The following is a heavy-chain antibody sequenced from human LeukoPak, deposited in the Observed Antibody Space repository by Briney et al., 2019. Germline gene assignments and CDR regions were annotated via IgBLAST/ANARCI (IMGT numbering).Heavy chain of an antibody. Sequence: GGSLRLSCAASGFTFSSYEMNWVRQAPGKGLEWVSDISSSGSTIYYADSVKGRFTISRDNAKNSLYLQMNSLRAEDTAVYYCARALGYIEVGFDYWGQGTLVTVSS. J-gene: IGHJ4*02. CDR2: ISSSGSTI. V-gene: IGHV3-48*03. D-gene: IGHD5-12*01. CDR3: ARALGYIEVGFDY. CDR1: GFTFSSYE.